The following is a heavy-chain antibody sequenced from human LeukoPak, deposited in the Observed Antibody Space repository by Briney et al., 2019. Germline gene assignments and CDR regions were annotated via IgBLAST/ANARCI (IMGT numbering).Heavy chain of an antibody. D-gene: IGHD3-16*02. Sequence: ASVKVSCKTSGYTFTNYAMNWVRQAPGQGLEWMGWINPNTGNPAYAQSFTGRFVFSLDTSVSTAYLQISSLEAEDTAVYYCARAIMHLGELSLPSYWGQGTLVTVSS. CDR1: GYTFTNYA. J-gene: IGHJ4*02. CDR2: INPNTGNP. CDR3: ARAIMHLGELSLPSY. V-gene: IGHV7-4-1*02.